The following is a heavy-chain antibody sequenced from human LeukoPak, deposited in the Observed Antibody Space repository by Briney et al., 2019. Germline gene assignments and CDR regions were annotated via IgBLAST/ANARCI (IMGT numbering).Heavy chain of an antibody. J-gene: IGHJ4*02. CDR3: ARDIGYSKGFFDY. Sequence: GGSLSLSCAASGFTVSSNYMSWVRQAPGKGLEWVSVIYSGGSTYSADSVRGRFTISRDNSKNTLYLQMNSLRAEDTAVYYCARDIGYSKGFFDYWGQGTLVTVSS. D-gene: IGHD5-12*01. V-gene: IGHV3-53*01. CDR2: IYSGGST. CDR1: GFTVSSNY.